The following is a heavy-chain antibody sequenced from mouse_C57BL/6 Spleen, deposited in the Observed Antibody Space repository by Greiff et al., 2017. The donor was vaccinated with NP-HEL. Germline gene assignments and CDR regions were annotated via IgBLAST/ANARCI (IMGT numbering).Heavy chain of an antibody. J-gene: IGHJ2*01. CDR1: GYAFTNYL. Sequence: VQLMESGAELVRPGTSVKVSCKASGYAFTNYLIEWVKQRPGQGLEWIGVINPGSGGTNYNEKFKGKATLTADKASSTAYMQVISLTSEDSAVYFCARCLREYFDYWGQGTTLTVSS. CDR2: INPGSGGT. CDR3: ARCLREYFDY. D-gene: IGHD2-12*01. V-gene: IGHV1-54*01.